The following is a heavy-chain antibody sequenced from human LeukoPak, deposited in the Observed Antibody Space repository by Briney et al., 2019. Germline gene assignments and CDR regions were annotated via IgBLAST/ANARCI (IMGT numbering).Heavy chain of an antibody. Sequence: ASVKVSCKASGYTFTGYYMHWVRQAPGQGLEWMGWINPNSGGTNYAQKFQGRVTMTRDTSISTAYMELSRLRSDDTAVYYCARDRPDYYDSSGSPPSPSGAFDIWGQGTMVTVSS. CDR3: ARDRPDYYDSSGSPPSPSGAFDI. D-gene: IGHD3-22*01. CDR2: INPNSGGT. CDR1: GYTFTGYY. J-gene: IGHJ3*02. V-gene: IGHV1-2*02.